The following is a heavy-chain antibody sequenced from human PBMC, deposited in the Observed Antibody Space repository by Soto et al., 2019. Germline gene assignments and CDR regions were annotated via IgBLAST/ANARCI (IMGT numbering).Heavy chain of an antibody. D-gene: IGHD5-18*01. CDR2: INPSVDST. Sequence: QVQLVQSGAEVKKPGASVKVSCKASGYTFTSYYSHWVRQAPGQGLEWMGIINPSVDSTTYAQKFQGSVSMTRATSTSTVYMELSRLRSEDTAVYYCARYWGYTYGQCLFDHWGQGTLVIVSS. J-gene: IGHJ4*02. CDR3: ARYWGYTYGQCLFDH. V-gene: IGHV1-46*03. CDR1: GYTFTSYY.